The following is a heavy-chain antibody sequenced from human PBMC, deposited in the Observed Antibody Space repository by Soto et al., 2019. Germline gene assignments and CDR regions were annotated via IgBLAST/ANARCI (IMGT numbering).Heavy chain of an antibody. Sequence: QVQLVQSGAEVKKPGASVKISCKASGYTFSSYDINWVRQAAGQGLEWMGWVNPNSGDTDYAQKFQDRVTMTRDTSIRTAYMELISLRSEDSDVYYCARKGFLDWFLDVWGQGTLVTVSS. CDR1: GYTFSSYD. D-gene: IGHD3-9*01. J-gene: IGHJ4*02. CDR3: ARKGFLDWFLDV. CDR2: VNPNSGDT. V-gene: IGHV1-8*01.